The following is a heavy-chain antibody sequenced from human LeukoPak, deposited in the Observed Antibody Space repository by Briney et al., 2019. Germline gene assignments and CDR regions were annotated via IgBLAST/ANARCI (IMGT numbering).Heavy chain of an antibody. D-gene: IGHD1-14*01. Sequence: SETLSLTCAVSGGSMNTYYWSWIRQPPGKGLEWIGYIYYSGSTNYNPSLKSRVTISVDTSKNQFSLKLSSVTAADTAVYYCASGTRGYFDYWGQGTLVTVSS. CDR1: GGSMNTYY. V-gene: IGHV4-59*01. CDR3: ASGTRGYFDY. CDR2: IYYSGST. J-gene: IGHJ4*02.